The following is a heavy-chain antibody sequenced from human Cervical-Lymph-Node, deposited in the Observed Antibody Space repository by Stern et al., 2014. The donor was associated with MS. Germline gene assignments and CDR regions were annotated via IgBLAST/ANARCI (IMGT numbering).Heavy chain of an antibody. CDR3: ARDCRLRYFDNYGMDV. V-gene: IGHV4-61*02. CDR1: GGSISSGSYY. J-gene: IGHJ6*02. D-gene: IGHD3-9*01. CDR2: IYTRGST. Sequence: QLQLQESGPGLVKPSQTLSLTCTVSGGSISSGSYYWSWIRQPAGKGLEWIGRIYTRGSTNYNPALKSRVTLLVDRSKNDFSRKLSSVTAADTAVYYCARDCRLRYFDNYGMDVWGQGTTVTVSS.